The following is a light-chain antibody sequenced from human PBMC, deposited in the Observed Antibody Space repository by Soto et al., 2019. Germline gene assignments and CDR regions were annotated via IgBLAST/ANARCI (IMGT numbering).Light chain of an antibody. CDR3: QQYDIWPPWT. CDR1: QSVSSN. CDR2: GAS. Sequence: EIVMTQSPATLSVSPGERATLSCRASQSVSSNLAWYQQKPGQAPRLLIYGASTRATGIPARFSGSGSGTEFTLTISSLPSEDFAVYYCQQYDIWPPWTFGHGTKVEIK. J-gene: IGKJ1*01. V-gene: IGKV3-15*01.